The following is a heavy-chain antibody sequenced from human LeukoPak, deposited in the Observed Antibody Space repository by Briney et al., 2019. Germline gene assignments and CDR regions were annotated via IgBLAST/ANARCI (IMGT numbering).Heavy chain of an antibody. D-gene: IGHD4-17*01. CDR2: IKIDGSGT. J-gene: IGHJ4*02. V-gene: IGHV3-74*01. CDR3: ARDSTVSDFDY. Sequence: GGSLRLSCVASGFTFSSYWMHWVRQAPGKGLVWVSRIKIDGSGTGYADSVKGRFTISRDNAKNTLYPQMNSLRADDTAVYYCARDSTVSDFDYWGQGTLVTVSS. CDR1: GFTFSSYW.